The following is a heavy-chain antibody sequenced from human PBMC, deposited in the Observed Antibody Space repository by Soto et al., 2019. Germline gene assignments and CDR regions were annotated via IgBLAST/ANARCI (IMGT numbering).Heavy chain of an antibody. CDR2: NHYSGTT. J-gene: IGHJ4*02. CDR3: ARRGSASYWIDY. V-gene: IGHV4-39*01. D-gene: IGHD3-10*01. CDR1: GGSISSSNYY. Sequence: TSETLSLTCTVSGGSISSSNYYWGWIRQPPGKGLEWIGSNHYSGTTYYNPSLKSRVTISVDTSKNQFSLKLTSVTAADTAVYYCARRGSASYWIDYWGQGTLVTVSS.